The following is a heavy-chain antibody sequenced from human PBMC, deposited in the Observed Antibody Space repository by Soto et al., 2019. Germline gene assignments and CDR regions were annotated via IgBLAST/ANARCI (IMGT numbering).Heavy chain of an antibody. CDR1: GGSISSSSYY. CDR3: ARTVVPAANYYYYYYMDV. V-gene: IGHV4-39*01. Sequence: QLQLQESGPGLVKPSETLSLTCTVSGGSISSSSYYWGWIRQPPGKGLEWIGSIYYSGSTYYNPSLKRRVTISVDTSKNQFSLKLSSVTAADTAVYYCARTVVPAANYYYYYYMDVWGKGTTVTVSS. J-gene: IGHJ6*03. CDR2: IYYSGST. D-gene: IGHD2-2*01.